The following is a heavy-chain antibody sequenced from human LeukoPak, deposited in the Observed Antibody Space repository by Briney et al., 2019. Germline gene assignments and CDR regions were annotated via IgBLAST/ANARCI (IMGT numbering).Heavy chain of an antibody. J-gene: IGHJ5*02. CDR2: ISSDGTTT. D-gene: IGHD3-10*01. CDR3: ARFAYDSGSLS. Sequence: GGSLRLSCAASAFTFSRYWMHWVRQTPGEGLVWVSRISSDGTTTTYADSVKSRFTISRDNARNTLYLQMNSLRAEDTAVYYCARFAYDSGSLSWGQGALVTVSS. CDR1: AFTFSRYW. V-gene: IGHV3-74*01.